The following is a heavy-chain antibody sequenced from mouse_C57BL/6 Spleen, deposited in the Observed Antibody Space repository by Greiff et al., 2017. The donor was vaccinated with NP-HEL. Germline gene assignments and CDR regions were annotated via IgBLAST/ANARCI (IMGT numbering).Heavy chain of an antibody. J-gene: IGHJ2*01. CDR2: ISSGGSYT. CDR3: ARHAYGNYVYYFDY. CDR1: GFTFSSYG. D-gene: IGHD2-1*01. V-gene: IGHV5-6*01. Sequence: EVHLVESGGDLVKPGGSLKLSCAASGFTFSSYGMSWVRQTPDKRLAWVATISSGGSYTYYPDSVKGRFTISRDNAKNTLYLQMSSLKSEDTAMYYCARHAYGNYVYYFDYWGQGTTLTVSS.